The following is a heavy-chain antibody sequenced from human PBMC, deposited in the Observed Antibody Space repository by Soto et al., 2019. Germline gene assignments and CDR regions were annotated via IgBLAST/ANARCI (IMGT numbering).Heavy chain of an antibody. Sequence: QLQLQESGPGLVKPSETLSLTCTVSGGSISSSSYYWGWIRQPPGEGLEWIGSIYYSGSTYYNPSLKSRGTISVDTSKNQFSLKLSSVTAADTAVYYCASRRRLGYCSDGSCPDAFDIWGQGTMVTVSS. CDR2: IYYSGST. CDR1: GGSISSSSYY. D-gene: IGHD2-15*01. V-gene: IGHV4-39*01. CDR3: ASRRRLGYCSDGSCPDAFDI. J-gene: IGHJ3*02.